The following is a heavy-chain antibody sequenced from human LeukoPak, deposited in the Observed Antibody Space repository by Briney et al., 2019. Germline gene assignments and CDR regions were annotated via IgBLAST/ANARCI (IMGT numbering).Heavy chain of an antibody. V-gene: IGHV3-23*01. D-gene: IGHD3-9*01. CDR1: GFTFSSDA. Sequence: GGSLRLSCAASGFTFSSDAMSWVRQAPGKGLEWVSAISGSGGSTYYADSVKGLFTISRDNSTNTLYLQMNSLRAEDTAVYYCAKDSSAAPTALLTGYDFDYWGQGTLVTVSS. CDR3: AKDSSAAPTALLTGYDFDY. CDR2: ISGSGGST. J-gene: IGHJ4*02.